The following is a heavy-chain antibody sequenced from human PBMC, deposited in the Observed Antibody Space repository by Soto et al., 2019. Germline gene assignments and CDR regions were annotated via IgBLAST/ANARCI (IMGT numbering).Heavy chain of an antibody. V-gene: IGHV4-39*01. CDR3: ARPLGEYCRSGSCAALYFDT. J-gene: IGHJ5*02. D-gene: IGHD2-15*01. CDR2: IYYSGTT. CDR1: GGSISTSSYY. Sequence: SETLSLTCTVSGGSISTSSYYWGWIRQAPGKGLEWIGNIYYSGTTYYNPALKSRLTMSVDVSKNQLSLKLTSVTAADTAVYYCARPLGEYCRSGSCAALYFDTWGQGTPVTVSS.